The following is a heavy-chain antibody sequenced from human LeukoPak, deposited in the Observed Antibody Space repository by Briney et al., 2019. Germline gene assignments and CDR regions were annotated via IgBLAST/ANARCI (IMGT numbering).Heavy chain of an antibody. V-gene: IGHV1-2*02. D-gene: IGHD3-22*01. CDR1: GYTFTGYY. CDR2: INPNSGGT. Sequence: ASVKVSCKASGYTFTGYYMHWVRQAPGQGLEWMGWINPNSGGTNYAQKFQGRVTVTRDTSISTAYMELSRLRSDDTAVYYCARSAYYYDSSGYKKLDYWGQGTLVTVSS. J-gene: IGHJ4*02. CDR3: ARSAYYYDSSGYKKLDY.